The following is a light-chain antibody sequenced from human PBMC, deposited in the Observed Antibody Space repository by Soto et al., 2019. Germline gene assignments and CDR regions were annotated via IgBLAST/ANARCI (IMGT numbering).Light chain of an antibody. Sequence: EIVMTQSPGTLSVSPGERATLSCRASQSLSSNLAWYQQKPGQAPRLLIYGASTRATGIPARFSGSGSGTEFTLTISSLQSEDFAVYYCQQYNNWRVTFGQGTKVDIK. CDR1: QSLSSN. J-gene: IGKJ1*01. V-gene: IGKV3-15*01. CDR2: GAS. CDR3: QQYNNWRVT.